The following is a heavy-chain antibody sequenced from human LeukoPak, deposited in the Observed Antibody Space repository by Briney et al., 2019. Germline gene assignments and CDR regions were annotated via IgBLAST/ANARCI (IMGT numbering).Heavy chain of an antibody. D-gene: IGHD6-13*01. CDR2: IWYDGSNK. Sequence: PGGSLRPSCAASGFTFSSYGMHWVRQAPGKGLEWVAVIWYDGSNKYYADSVKGRFTISRDNSKNTLYLQMNSLRAEDTAVYYCARGLIAAAGQTFDYWGQGTLVTVSS. CDR1: GFTFSSYG. J-gene: IGHJ4*02. V-gene: IGHV3-33*01. CDR3: ARGLIAAAGQTFDY.